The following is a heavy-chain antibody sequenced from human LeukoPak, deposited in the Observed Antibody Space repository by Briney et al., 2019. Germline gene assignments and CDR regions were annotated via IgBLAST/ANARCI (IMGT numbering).Heavy chain of an antibody. CDR1: GYTLTELS. D-gene: IGHD3-10*01. CDR2: FDPEDGET. Sequence: GASVKVSCKVSGYTLTELSMHWVRQAPGKGLEWMGGFDPEDGETIYVQKFQGRVTMTEDTSTDTACMELSSLRSEDTAVYYCATESRHYYGSGSYLAWGQGTLVTVSS. CDR3: ATESRHYYGSGSYLA. J-gene: IGHJ5*02. V-gene: IGHV1-24*01.